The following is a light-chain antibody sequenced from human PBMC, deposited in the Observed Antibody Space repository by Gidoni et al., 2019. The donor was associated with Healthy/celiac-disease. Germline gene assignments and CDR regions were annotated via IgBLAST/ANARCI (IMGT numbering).Light chain of an antibody. CDR1: QGISNY. CDR2: AAS. V-gene: IGKV1-9*01. J-gene: IGKJ5*01. CDR3: QQLNNYPT. Sequence: DIQLTQSPSFLSASVGDRVTITCRASQGISNYLAWSQQKPGKAPKLLIYAASTSQSGVPSRFSGSGSGTEFTLTISSLQPEDFATYYCQQLNNYPTFGQGTRLEIK.